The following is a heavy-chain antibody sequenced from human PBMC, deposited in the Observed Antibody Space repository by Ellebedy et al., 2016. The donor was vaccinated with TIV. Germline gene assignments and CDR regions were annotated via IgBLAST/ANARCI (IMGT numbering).Heavy chain of an antibody. CDR3: ARDPGGRSRDAFDI. CDR1: GGSISNYY. V-gene: IGHV4-59*01. CDR2: ILYSGST. Sequence: MPSETLSLTCTVSGGSISNYYWSWIRQPPGKGLEWIGFILYSGSTNYNPSLKSRVTISVDTSKNQFSLKLSSVTAADTAVYYCARDPGGRSRDAFDIWGQGTMVTVSS. J-gene: IGHJ3*02. D-gene: IGHD4-23*01.